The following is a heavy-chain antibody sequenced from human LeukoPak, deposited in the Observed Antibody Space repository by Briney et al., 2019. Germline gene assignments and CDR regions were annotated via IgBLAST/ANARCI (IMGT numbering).Heavy chain of an antibody. CDR3: ARWYYCDSSGDAFDI. V-gene: IGHV4-34*01. D-gene: IGHD3-22*01. Sequence: SETLSLTCAVYGGSFSGDYWSWIRQPPGKGLEWIGESNHSGNTNYNPSLKSRVTISVDTSKNQFSLKLSSVTAADTAVYYCARWYYCDSSGDAFDIWGQGTMVTVSS. CDR1: GGSFSGDY. CDR2: SNHSGNT. J-gene: IGHJ3*02.